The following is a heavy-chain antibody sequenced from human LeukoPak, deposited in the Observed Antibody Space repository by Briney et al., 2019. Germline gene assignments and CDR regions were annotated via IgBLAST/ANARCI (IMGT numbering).Heavy chain of an antibody. D-gene: IGHD6-25*01. J-gene: IGHJ4*02. Sequence: SETRSLTCTVSAGSISSHYCRWIRQPPGGGRGWLGDLYYGGSTNYHPSLKSRVTISVDTSNDQYSLKLSSVTAADTAVYYCARSHEAVYYFDCWGQGTLVTVSS. CDR3: ARSHEAVYYFDC. V-gene: IGHV4-59*08. CDR2: LYYGGST. CDR1: AGSISSHY.